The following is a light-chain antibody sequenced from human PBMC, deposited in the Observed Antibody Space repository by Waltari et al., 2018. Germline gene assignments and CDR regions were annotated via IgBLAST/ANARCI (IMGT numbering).Light chain of an antibody. CDR1: HYISTY. V-gene: IGKV3-11*01. J-gene: IGKJ4*01. CDR3: QQRTNWPPALT. CDR2: DAS. Sequence: EIVLTQSPVTLSLSPGEIATLSCRASHYISTYLTWYQQKPGQAPRLLIYDASNRATGIPARFSGSGSGTDFTLTISSLEPEDFAVYYCQQRTNWPPALTFGGGTKVEI.